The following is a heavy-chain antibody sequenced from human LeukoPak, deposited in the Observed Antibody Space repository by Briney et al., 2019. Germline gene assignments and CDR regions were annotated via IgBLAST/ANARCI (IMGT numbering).Heavy chain of an antibody. D-gene: IGHD2-15*01. V-gene: IGHV1-69*01. CDR1: GGTFSSYA. CDR2: IIPIFGTA. Sequence: SVKVSCKASGGTFSSYAISWVRQAPGQGLEWMGGIIPIFGTANYAQKFQGRVTITADESTSTAYMELSSRRSEDTAVYYCARVSPSVAPHDEIDDNWGQGTLVTVSS. CDR3: ARVSPSVAPHDEIDDN. J-gene: IGHJ4*02.